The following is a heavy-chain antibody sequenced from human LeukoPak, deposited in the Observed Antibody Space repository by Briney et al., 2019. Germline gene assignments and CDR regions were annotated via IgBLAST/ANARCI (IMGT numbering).Heavy chain of an antibody. V-gene: IGHV3-73*01. Sequence: GGSLRLSCAASGFTFSGSAMHWVRQASGKGLEWVGRIRSKANSYATAYAASVKGRFTISRDDSKNTAYLQMNSLKTEDTAVYYCTKPTVTSNYYYYMDVWGKGTTVTVSS. CDR3: TKPTVTSNYYYYMDV. D-gene: IGHD4-11*01. CDR1: GFTFSGSA. J-gene: IGHJ6*03. CDR2: IRSKANSYAT.